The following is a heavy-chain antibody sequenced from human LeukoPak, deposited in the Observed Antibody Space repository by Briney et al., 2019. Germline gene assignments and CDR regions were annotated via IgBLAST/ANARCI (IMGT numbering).Heavy chain of an antibody. Sequence: GGSLRLSCAASGFNFRDHWMDWVRQAPGKGLEWVGHIKTDGSETYYLDSMRGRFSISRDNTNNALYLQMNSLRVEDTAVYYCVKNNGWFHLAQWGQGTLVTVSS. CDR2: IKTDGSET. D-gene: IGHD6-19*01. CDR1: GFNFRDHW. J-gene: IGHJ4*02. CDR3: VKNNGWFHLAQ. V-gene: IGHV3-7*03.